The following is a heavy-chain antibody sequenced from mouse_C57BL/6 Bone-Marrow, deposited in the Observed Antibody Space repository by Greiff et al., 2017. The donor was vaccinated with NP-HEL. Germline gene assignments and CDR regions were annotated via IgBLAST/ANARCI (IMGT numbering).Heavy chain of an antibody. D-gene: IGHD1-1*01. V-gene: IGHV3-6*01. CDR1: GYSITSGYY. CDR2: ISYDGSN. Sequence: EVQLQESGPGLVKPSQSLSLTCSVTGYSITSGYYWNWIRQFPGNKLEWMGYISYDGSNNYNPSLKNRISITRDTSKNQFFLKLNSVTTEDTATYYCARVTIDTTVVARGYFDVWGTGTTVTVSS. CDR3: ARVTIDTTVVARGYFDV. J-gene: IGHJ1*03.